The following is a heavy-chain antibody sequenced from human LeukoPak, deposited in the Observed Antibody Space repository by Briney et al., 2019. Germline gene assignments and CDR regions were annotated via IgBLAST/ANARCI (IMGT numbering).Heavy chain of an antibody. J-gene: IGHJ4*02. Sequence: QPGGTLRLSCAASGFPFNDYGMSWVRQAPGKGLEWVSAISSGYSTYYADSVRGRFTISRDNSKNTLYVQMNSLRAEDTAVYYCAKGRRFGELWPFDYWGQGILVTVSS. D-gene: IGHD3-10*01. CDR3: AKGRRFGELWPFDY. CDR2: ISSGYST. V-gene: IGHV3-23*01. CDR1: GFPFNDYG.